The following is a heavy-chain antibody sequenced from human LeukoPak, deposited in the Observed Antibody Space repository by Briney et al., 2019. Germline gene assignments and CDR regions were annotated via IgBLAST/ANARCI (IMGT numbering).Heavy chain of an antibody. Sequence: GGSLRLSCAASRFTFSNFWRNWVCQAPGKGLEWVANINQDGSEKYYVDSVKGRFTISRDNAKNSLYLQMNNLRGEDTAVYYCARGHYYDFDWGQGTLVTVSS. D-gene: IGHD3-22*01. CDR3: ARGHYYDFD. CDR1: RFTFSNFW. CDR2: INQDGSEK. J-gene: IGHJ4*02. V-gene: IGHV3-7*01.